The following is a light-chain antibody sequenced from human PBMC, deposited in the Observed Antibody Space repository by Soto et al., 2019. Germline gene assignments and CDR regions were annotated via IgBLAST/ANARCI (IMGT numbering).Light chain of an antibody. CDR3: QQYNNWPPI. CDR2: GAA. V-gene: IGKV3D-15*01. Sequence: EIVLTQSPGTLSLSPGERATLSCRANQSISHYLAWYQQKPGQSPRLLIYGAASRAIGIPDRFNGSGSETTFTLTISRLQPEDFAVYYCQQYNNWPPIFGQGTRLEIK. J-gene: IGKJ5*01. CDR1: QSISHY.